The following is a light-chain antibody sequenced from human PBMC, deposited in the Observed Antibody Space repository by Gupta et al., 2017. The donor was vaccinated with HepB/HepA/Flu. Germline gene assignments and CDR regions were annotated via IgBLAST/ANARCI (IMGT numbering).Light chain of an antibody. CDR3: QPYNHEQRGS. CDR2: GAS. V-gene: IGKV3-15*01. Sequence: IVMPQSLATLSVSPGERATLSCRASQRVSSSLAWYQQKPGQAPSLLIYGASTRATGIPARFRGSGSGTECTLTISSLKSEDFAIYYCQPYNHEQRGSLGQGTKVEI. CDR1: QRVSSS. J-gene: IGKJ2*04.